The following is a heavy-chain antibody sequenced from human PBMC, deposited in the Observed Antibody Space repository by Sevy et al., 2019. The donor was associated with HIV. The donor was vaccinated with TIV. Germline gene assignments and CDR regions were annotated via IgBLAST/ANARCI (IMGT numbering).Heavy chain of an antibody. J-gene: IGHJ6*02. CDR3: TTEDCSRTSCPYYYYYGMDV. CDR1: GFTFSNAW. Sequence: CGSLRLSCAASGFTFSNAWMSWVRQAPGKGLEWVGRIKSNTDGGTTDYAAPVKGRFTISRDDSKNTLYLKMNSLKTEDTAVCYRTTEDCSRTSCPYYYYYGMDVWGQGTTVIVSS. CDR2: IKSNTDGGTT. V-gene: IGHV3-15*01. D-gene: IGHD2-2*01.